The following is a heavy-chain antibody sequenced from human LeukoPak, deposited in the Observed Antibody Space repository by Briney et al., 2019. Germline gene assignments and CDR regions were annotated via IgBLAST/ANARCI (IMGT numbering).Heavy chain of an antibody. CDR3: AAQETYYDFWSGYYPLDP. Sequence: SVKVSCKASGFTFTSSAVQWVRQARGQRLEWIGWIVVGSGNTNYAQKFQERVTITRDMSTSTAYMELSSLRSEDTAVYYCAAQETYYDFWSGYYPLDPWGQGTLVTVSS. D-gene: IGHD3-3*01. CDR1: GFTFTSSA. J-gene: IGHJ5*02. V-gene: IGHV1-58*01. CDR2: IVVGSGNT.